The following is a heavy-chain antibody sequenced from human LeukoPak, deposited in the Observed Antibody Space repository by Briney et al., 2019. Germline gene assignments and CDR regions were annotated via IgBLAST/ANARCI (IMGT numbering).Heavy chain of an antibody. D-gene: IGHD4-17*01. CDR3: ATLRDYAWTH. V-gene: IGHV3-11*06. Sequence: GGSLRLSCAASGFTFRDYYMSWIRQAPGKGLEWVSFISTRDSSSHTNYAESVRGRFTISRDDGRNSLYLQMNSLRAEDTALYYCATLRDYAWTHWGQGTLVTVSS. CDR2: ISTRDSSSHT. CDR1: GFTFRDYY. J-gene: IGHJ4*02.